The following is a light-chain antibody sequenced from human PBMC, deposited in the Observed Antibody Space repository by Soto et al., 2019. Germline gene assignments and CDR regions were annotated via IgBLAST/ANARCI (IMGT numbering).Light chain of an antibody. Sequence: DIQITQSPSTLSASIGDRVTITCRASQSISTWLGWYQQKPGKAPKLLIYKASSLQSWVPSRFSGSGSGTEFTLTISSLQPDDFATYYCQQYNRYSLWTFGQGTKEEIK. CDR1: QSISTW. CDR2: KAS. J-gene: IGKJ1*01. V-gene: IGKV1-5*03. CDR3: QQYNRYSLWT.